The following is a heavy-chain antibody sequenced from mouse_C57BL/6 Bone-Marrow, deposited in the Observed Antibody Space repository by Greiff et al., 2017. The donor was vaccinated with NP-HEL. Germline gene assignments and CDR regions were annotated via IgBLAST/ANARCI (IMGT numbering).Heavy chain of an antibody. CDR2: IDPENGDT. CDR3: TTSTMITTRGDYAMWY. D-gene: IGHD2-4*01. Sequence: VQLQQSGAELVRPGASVKLSCTASGFNIKDDYMHWVKQRPEQGLEWIGWIDPENGDTEYASKFQGKATIPADTSSNTAYLQLSSLTSEDTAVYYCTTSTMITTRGDYAMWYWGQGKSVTASS. J-gene: IGHJ4*01. CDR1: GFNIKDDY. V-gene: IGHV14-4*01.